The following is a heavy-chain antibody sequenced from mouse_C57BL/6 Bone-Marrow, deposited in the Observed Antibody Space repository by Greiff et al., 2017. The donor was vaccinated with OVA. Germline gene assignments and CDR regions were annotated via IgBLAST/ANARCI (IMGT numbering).Heavy chain of an antibody. V-gene: IGHV1-69*01. CDR2: IDPSDSYT. Sequence: VQLQQPGAELVMPGASVKLSCKASGYTFTSYWMHWVKQRPGQGLEWIGEIDPSDSYTNYNQKFKGKSTLTVDKSSSTAYMQLSSLTSEDSAVYYCARWGTAHYFDYWGQGTTLTVSS. J-gene: IGHJ2*01. CDR3: ARWGTAHYFDY. CDR1: GYTFTSYW. D-gene: IGHD1-2*01.